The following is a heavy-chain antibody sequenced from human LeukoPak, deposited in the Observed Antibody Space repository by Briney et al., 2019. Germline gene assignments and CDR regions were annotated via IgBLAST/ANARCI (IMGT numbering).Heavy chain of an antibody. V-gene: IGHV1-2*02. CDR2: INPNNGDT. CDR3: AGGGSCSGSCCFPDY. J-gene: IGHJ4*02. D-gene: IGHD2-15*01. Sequence: ASVKVSCKASGYTFTVYDIHWVRQAPGQGLEWIGWINPNNGDTNYAQKFQGSVTMTRDMSISTAYMELSSLRSDDTAVYYCAGGGSCSGSCCFPDYWGQGTLVTVSS. CDR1: GYTFTVYD.